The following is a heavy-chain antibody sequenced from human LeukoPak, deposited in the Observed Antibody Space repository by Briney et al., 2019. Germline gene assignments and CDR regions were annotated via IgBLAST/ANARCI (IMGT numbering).Heavy chain of an antibody. CDR1: GYTFTSYG. CDR2: ISAYNGNT. V-gene: IGHV1-18*01. D-gene: IGHD6-13*01. J-gene: IGHJ3*02. CDR3: ARSRGYHDAFDI. Sequence: ASVKVSCKASGYTFTSYGISWVRQAPGQGLEGMGWISAYNGNTNYAQKLQGRVTMPTDTSTSTAYMELRSLRSDDTAVYYCARSRGYHDAFDIWGQGTMVTVSS.